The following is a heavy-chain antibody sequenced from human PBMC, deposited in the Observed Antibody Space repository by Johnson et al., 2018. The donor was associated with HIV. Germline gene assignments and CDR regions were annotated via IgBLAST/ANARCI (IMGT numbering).Heavy chain of an antibody. D-gene: IGHD3-3*01. CDR2: IRYDGSNK. V-gene: IGHV3-30*02. Sequence: QVQLVESGGGVVQPGRSLRLSCAASRFTFSSYAMHWFRQAPGKGLEWVAVIRYDGSNKYYADSVKGRFTISRDNSKNTLYLQMNSLRAEDTAVYYCAKGDYNFWSGDAFDIWGQGTMVTVSS. J-gene: IGHJ3*02. CDR3: AKGDYNFWSGDAFDI. CDR1: RFTFSSYA.